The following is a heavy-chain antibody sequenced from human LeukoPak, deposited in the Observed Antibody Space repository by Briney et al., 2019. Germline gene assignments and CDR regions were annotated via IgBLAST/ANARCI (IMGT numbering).Heavy chain of an antibody. V-gene: IGHV1-8*01. CDR1: GYTFTSYD. CDR3: ARSYYDSSGYYMIDY. Sequence: ASVKVSCKASGYTFTSYDINWVRQATGQGLEWMGWMNPNSGNTGYAQKFQGRVTMTRNTSISTAYMELSSLRSEDTAVYYCARSYYDSSGYYMIDYWGQATLVTVSS. CDR2: MNPNSGNT. J-gene: IGHJ4*02. D-gene: IGHD3-22*01.